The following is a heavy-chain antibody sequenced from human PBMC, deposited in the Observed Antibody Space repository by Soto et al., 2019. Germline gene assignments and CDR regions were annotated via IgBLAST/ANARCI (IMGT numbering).Heavy chain of an antibody. CDR1: GGTFSSYA. CDR2: IIPIFGTA. Sequence: QVQLVQSGAEVKKPGSSVKVSCTASGGTFSSYAISWVRQAPGQGLEWMGGIIPIFGTANYAQKFQGRVTITADESTSTAYMELSSLRSEDTAVYYCARDRPEAPKSSDCSSTSCPPGYNWFDPWGQGTLVTVSS. V-gene: IGHV1-69*01. J-gene: IGHJ5*02. CDR3: ARDRPEAPKSSDCSSTSCPPGYNWFDP. D-gene: IGHD2-2*01.